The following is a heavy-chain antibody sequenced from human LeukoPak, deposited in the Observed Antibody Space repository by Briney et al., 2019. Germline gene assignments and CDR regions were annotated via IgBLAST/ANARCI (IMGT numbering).Heavy chain of an antibody. Sequence: GESLKISCKGSGYSFTSYWIGWVRQMPGKGLEWMGIIYPGDSDTRYSPSFQGQVTISADKSISTAYLQWSSLKASDTAMYYCAKGPPSSGIAALEEVYYFDYWGQGTLVTVSS. J-gene: IGHJ4*02. CDR2: IYPGDSDT. D-gene: IGHD6-13*01. V-gene: IGHV5-51*01. CDR3: AKGPPSSGIAALEEVYYFDY. CDR1: GYSFTSYW.